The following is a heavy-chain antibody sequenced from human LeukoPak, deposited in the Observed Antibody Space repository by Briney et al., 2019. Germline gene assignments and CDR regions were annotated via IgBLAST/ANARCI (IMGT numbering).Heavy chain of an antibody. Sequence: SATLSLTCTVSGGSISSGDYYWSWIRQPPGKGLEWIGYIYYSGSTYYNPSLKSRVTISVDTSKNQFSLKLSSVTAADTAVYYCARDGVHYDFWSGPTGGRYYYYYMDVWGKGTTVTVSS. J-gene: IGHJ6*03. D-gene: IGHD3-3*01. V-gene: IGHV4-30-4*08. CDR3: ARDGVHYDFWSGPTGGRYYYYYMDV. CDR2: IYYSGST. CDR1: GGSISSGDYY.